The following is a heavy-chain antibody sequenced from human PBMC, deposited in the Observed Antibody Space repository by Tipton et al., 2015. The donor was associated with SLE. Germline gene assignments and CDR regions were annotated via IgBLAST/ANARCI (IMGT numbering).Heavy chain of an antibody. D-gene: IGHD2/OR15-2a*01. CDR2: IDSHGNT. CDR1: GDSITNGDYS. CDR3: ARVNSRMSHGDYYYNGLDV. V-gene: IGHV4-61*10. J-gene: IGHJ6*02. Sequence: PGLVKPSETLSLTCTVSGDSITNGDYSWTWIRQPAGKGLEWIGRIDSHGNTNYNPSLKSRVTISVDMSKKHFSLRLSSVTAADTAVYYCARVNSRMSHGDYYYNGLDVWGQGTTVTVSS.